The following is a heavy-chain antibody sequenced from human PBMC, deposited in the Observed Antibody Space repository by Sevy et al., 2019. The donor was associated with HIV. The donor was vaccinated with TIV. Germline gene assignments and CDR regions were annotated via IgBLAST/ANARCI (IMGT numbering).Heavy chain of an antibody. CDR3: AKDNRPATMSNSSYYYYYGMDV. CDR2: ISWNSVSL. Sequence: LRLSCAASGFSFGDYAMHWVRQAPGKGLEWVSGISWNSVSLDYADSVKGRFTISRDNAKNSLFLQMNRLRSEDTALYYCAKDNRPATMSNSSYYYYYGMDVWGQGTTVTVSS. J-gene: IGHJ6*02. CDR1: GFSFGDYA. D-gene: IGHD6-6*01. V-gene: IGHV3-9*01.